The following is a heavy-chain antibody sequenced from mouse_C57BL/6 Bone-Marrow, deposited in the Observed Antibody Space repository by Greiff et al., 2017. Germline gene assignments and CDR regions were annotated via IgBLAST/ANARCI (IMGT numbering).Heavy chain of an antibody. CDR3: ARHRLRLFAY. Sequence: VQLKESGGDLVKPGGSLKLSCAASGFTFSSYGMSWVRQTPDKRLEWVATISSGGSYTYYPDSVKGRFTISRDNAKNTRQLEMSSLKSEDTAMYYCARHRLRLFAYWGQGTLVTVSA. D-gene: IGHD2-4*01. J-gene: IGHJ3*01. V-gene: IGHV5-6*01. CDR2: ISSGGSYT. CDR1: GFTFSSYG.